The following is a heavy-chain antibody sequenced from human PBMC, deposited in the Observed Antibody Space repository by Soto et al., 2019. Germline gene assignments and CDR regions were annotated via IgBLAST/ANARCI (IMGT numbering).Heavy chain of an antibody. CDR2: MNPNSGNT. V-gene: IGHV1-8*01. D-gene: IGHD1-1*01. J-gene: IGHJ6*02. Sequence: QVQLVQSGTEVKKPGASVKVSCKASGYTFTSYDINWVRQATGQGLEWMGWMNPNSGNTGYAQKFQGRVTMTRNTSISTAYMELSSLKSADTAVYYCARERTGTTSMDVWGQGTTVTVSS. CDR3: ARERTGTTSMDV. CDR1: GYTFTSYD.